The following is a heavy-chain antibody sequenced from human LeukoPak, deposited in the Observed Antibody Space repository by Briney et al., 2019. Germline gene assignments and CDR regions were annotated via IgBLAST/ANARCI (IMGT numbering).Heavy chain of an antibody. Sequence: SETLSLTCTVSGGSIGSYYWSWIRQPPGKGLEWIGYIYYSGTTDYNPSLKSRVTISVDTSKNQFSLKLSSVTAADAAVYYCARRVSGSLYYFDYWGQGTLVTVSS. CDR1: GGSIGSYY. D-gene: IGHD3-10*01. CDR3: ARRVSGSLYYFDY. V-gene: IGHV4-59*08. CDR2: IYYSGTT. J-gene: IGHJ4*02.